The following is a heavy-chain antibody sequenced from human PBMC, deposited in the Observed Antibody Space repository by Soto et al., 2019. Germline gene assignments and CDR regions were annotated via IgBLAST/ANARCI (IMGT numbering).Heavy chain of an antibody. V-gene: IGHV3-23*01. J-gene: IGHJ4*02. Sequence: EVPPSESGGGLVQPGGSLRLSCAASGFTFSNYAMSWVRQAPGKGLEWVSAITGTGHATYYADSVKGRFTISRDKSKNTLYLQMNSLRVEDTAIYYCAKDATAGQFDYWGQGTLVSVSS. CDR3: AKDATAGQFDY. CDR1: GFTFSNYA. CDR2: ITGTGHAT. D-gene: IGHD6-13*01.